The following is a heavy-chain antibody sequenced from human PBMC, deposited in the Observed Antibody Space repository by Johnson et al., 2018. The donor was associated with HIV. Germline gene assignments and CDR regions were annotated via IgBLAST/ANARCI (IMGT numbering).Heavy chain of an antibody. CDR2: ISYDGTKK. J-gene: IGHJ3*02. CDR1: GFAFSGYA. D-gene: IGHD4-11*01. Sequence: QVQLVESGGGVVQPGRSLRLSCAASGFAFSGYALHWVRQAPGKWLEWVAVISYDGTKKYYGGSVRGRFTISRDNSKNTLYLQMNKLRVEDTAVYYCARSVQGYSDYLWGRDAFDIWGQGTMIIVSS. V-gene: IGHV3-30*04. CDR3: ARSVQGYSDYLWGRDAFDI.